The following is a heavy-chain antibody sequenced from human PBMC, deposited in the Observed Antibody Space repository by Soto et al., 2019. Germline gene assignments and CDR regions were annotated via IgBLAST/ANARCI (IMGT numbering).Heavy chain of an antibody. CDR1: GFTFSSYA. Sequence: QVQLVESGGGVVQPGRSLRLSCAASGFTFSSYAMHWVRQAPGKGLEWVAVITYDGSNKYYADSVKSRFTISRDNSKNKLYQQMNSLRAEDTAVYYCARDMGGTTTGIIDYLGQGTLGTVSS. CDR3: ARDMGGTTTGIIDY. CDR2: ITYDGSNK. V-gene: IGHV3-30-3*01. J-gene: IGHJ4*02. D-gene: IGHD1-7*01.